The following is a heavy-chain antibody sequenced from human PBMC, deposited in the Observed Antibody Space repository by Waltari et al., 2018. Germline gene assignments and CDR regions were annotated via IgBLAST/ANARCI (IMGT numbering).Heavy chain of an antibody. CDR1: GFTFSRYA. V-gene: IGHV3-23*01. Sequence: EVQLLESGGGLVQPGGSLRLSCAASGFTFSRYALRWVRQAPGQGLEWVPDLSGSGGSTYYADSVKGRFTISRDNSKNTLYLQMNSLRAEDTAVYYCAKERGYCTNGVCYPPNWFDPWGQGTLVTVSS. D-gene: IGHD2-8*01. J-gene: IGHJ5*02. CDR3: AKERGYCTNGVCYPPNWFDP. CDR2: LSGSGGST.